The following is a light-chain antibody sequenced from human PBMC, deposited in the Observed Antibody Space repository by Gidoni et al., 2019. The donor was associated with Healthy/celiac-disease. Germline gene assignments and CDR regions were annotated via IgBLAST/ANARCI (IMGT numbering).Light chain of an antibody. CDR3: SSYTSSSTPV. CDR1: SSDVVGYNY. V-gene: IGLV2-14*03. J-gene: IGLJ3*02. Sequence: QSALTQPASVSGSPRQSITIYCTGTSSDVVGYNYVSWYQQHPGKAPKLMIYDVSNRPSGVSNRFSGSKSGNTASLTISGLQAEDEADYYCSSYTSSSTPVFGGGTKLTVL. CDR2: DVS.